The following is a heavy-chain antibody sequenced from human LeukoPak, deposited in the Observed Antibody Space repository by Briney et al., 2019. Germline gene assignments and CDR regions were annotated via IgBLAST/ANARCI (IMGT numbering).Heavy chain of an antibody. V-gene: IGHV3-48*01. D-gene: IGHD3-3*01. CDR2: ISTGSTTI. Sequence: GGSLRLSCAVSGFTFRSYGMNWVRQAPGKGLEWVSYISTGSTTISYADSVKGRFTTSRDNAKISLYLEMTSLRAEDTAMYSCARGFYTPDYWGQGTLVTVSS. J-gene: IGHJ4*02. CDR1: GFTFRSYG. CDR3: ARGFYTPDY.